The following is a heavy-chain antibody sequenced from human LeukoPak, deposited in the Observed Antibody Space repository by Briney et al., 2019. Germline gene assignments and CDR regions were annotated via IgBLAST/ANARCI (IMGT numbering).Heavy chain of an antibody. V-gene: IGHV1-18*04. Sequence: ASVKVSCKASGYTFTTYGISWVRQAPGQGLEWIGWISGYNGNTKYAQKVQGRVTMTTDTSTSTAYMELRSLRSDDTAVYYCARTGGDCSSTSCYRNWFDPWGQGTLVTVSS. CDR1: GYTFTTYG. J-gene: IGHJ5*02. D-gene: IGHD2-2*01. CDR2: ISGYNGNT. CDR3: ARTGGDCSSTSCYRNWFDP.